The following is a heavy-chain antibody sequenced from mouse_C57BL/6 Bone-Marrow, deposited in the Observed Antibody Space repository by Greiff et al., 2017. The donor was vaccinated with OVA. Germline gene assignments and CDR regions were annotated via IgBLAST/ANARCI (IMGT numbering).Heavy chain of an antibody. CDR3: ARLGHGSWRFAY. Sequence: DVMLVESGGGLVQPGGSLKLSCAASGFTFSDYGMAWVRQAPRKGPEWVAFISNLAYSIYYADTVTGRFTISRENAKNTLYLEMSSLRSEDTAMYYCARLGHGSWRFAYWGQGTLVTVSA. J-gene: IGHJ3*01. D-gene: IGHD2-2*01. CDR2: ISNLAYSI. V-gene: IGHV5-15*01. CDR1: GFTFSDYG.